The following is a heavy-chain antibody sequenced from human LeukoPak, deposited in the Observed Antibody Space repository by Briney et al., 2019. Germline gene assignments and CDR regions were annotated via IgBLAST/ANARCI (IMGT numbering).Heavy chain of an antibody. Sequence: ASVKVSCKASGYTFTSYGISWVRQAPGQGLEWMGWISAYSGNTNYAQKLQGRVTMTTDTSTSTAYMELRSLRSDDTAVYYCARDLGLEYYYYYMDVWGKGTTVTISS. D-gene: IGHD1-1*01. V-gene: IGHV1-18*01. CDR2: ISAYSGNT. J-gene: IGHJ6*03. CDR1: GYTFTSYG. CDR3: ARDLGLEYYYYYMDV.